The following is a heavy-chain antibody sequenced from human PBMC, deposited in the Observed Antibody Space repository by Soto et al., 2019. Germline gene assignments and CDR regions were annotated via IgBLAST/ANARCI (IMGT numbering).Heavy chain of an antibody. CDR1: GFTFSSYG. V-gene: IGHV3-33*01. CDR2: IWYDGSNK. Sequence: PGGSLRLSCAASGFTFSSYGMHWVRQAPGKGLEWVAVIWYDGSNKYYADSVKGRFTISRDNSKNTLYLQMNSLRAEDTAVYYCARDGRVVTAYIDYWGQGTLVTVSS. J-gene: IGHJ4*02. CDR3: ARDGRVVTAYIDY. D-gene: IGHD2-21*02.